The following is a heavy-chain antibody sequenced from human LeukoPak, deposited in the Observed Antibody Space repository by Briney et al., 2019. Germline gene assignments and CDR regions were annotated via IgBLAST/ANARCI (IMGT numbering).Heavy chain of an antibody. D-gene: IGHD1-14*01. CDR3: ARGPTEFDY. CDR1: GGSFSGYY. CDR2: INHSGST. Sequence: SETLSLTCAVYGGSFSGYYWSWIRQPPGKGLEWIGEINHSGSTNYNPSLKSRVTISVDTSKNQFSLKLSSVTAADTAVYYCARGPTEFDYWGQGTLVTVSS. V-gene: IGHV4-34*01. J-gene: IGHJ4*02.